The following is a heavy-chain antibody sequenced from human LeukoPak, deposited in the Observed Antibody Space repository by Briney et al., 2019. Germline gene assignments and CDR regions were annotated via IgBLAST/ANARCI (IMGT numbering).Heavy chain of an antibody. D-gene: IGHD3-22*01. Sequence: GGSLRLPCAASGFTFSSYSMNWVRQAPGKGLEWVSSISSSSSYIYYADSVKGRFTISRDNAKNSLYLQMNSLRAEDTAVYYCARGPHSSGYYSDYWGQGTLVTVSS. CDR2: ISSSSSYI. CDR1: GFTFSSYS. V-gene: IGHV3-21*01. CDR3: ARGPHSSGYYSDY. J-gene: IGHJ4*02.